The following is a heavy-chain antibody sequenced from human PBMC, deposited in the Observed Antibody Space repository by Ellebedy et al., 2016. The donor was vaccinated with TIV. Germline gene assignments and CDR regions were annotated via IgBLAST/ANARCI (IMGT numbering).Heavy chain of an antibody. CDR2: ISHTGSRT. J-gene: IGHJ4*02. CDR1: GFTFSSYA. D-gene: IGHD2-21*02. Sequence: PGGSLRLSCAASGFTFSSYAMSWVRQAPGKRLEWVSTISHTGSRTYYADSVEGRFTISRDNSKSTVDLQMNSLRAEDTAVYFCAKDRTSGDGYWVFDSWGQGTMVSVSS. V-gene: IGHV3-23*01. CDR3: AKDRTSGDGYWVFDS.